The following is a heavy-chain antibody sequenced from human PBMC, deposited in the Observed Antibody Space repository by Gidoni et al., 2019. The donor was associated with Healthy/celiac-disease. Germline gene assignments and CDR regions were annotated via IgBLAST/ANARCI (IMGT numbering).Heavy chain of an antibody. Sequence: QVQLVESGGGVVQPGRSLRLSCAASGFTFSSYAMHWVRQAPGKGLEWVAVISYDGSNKYYADSVKGRFTISRDNSKNTLYLQMNSLRAEDTAVYYCARDYTYYDSGPGAFDIWGQGTMVTVSS. CDR1: GFTFSSYA. V-gene: IGHV3-30*04. D-gene: IGHD3-22*01. J-gene: IGHJ3*02. CDR2: ISYDGSNK. CDR3: ARDYTYYDSGPGAFDI.